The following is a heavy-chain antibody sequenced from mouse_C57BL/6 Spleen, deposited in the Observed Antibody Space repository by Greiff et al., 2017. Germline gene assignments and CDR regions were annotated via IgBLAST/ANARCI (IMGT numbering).Heavy chain of an antibody. Sequence: VQLKESGGGLVQPKGSLKLSCAASGFTFNTYAMHWVRQAPGKGLEWVARIRPKSSNSATYYADSVKDRFTISRDDSQSMLYLQMNNLKTDDTAMYYCVRDEDDYDFAYWGQGTLVTVSA. V-gene: IGHV10-3*01. CDR3: VRDEDDYDFAY. D-gene: IGHD2-4*01. CDR2: IRPKSSNSAT. CDR1: GFTFNTYA. J-gene: IGHJ3*01.